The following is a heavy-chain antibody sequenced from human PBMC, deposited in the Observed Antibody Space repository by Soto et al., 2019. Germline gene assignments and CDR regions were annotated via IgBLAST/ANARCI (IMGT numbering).Heavy chain of an antibody. CDR2: ISTTSTYI. CDR3: ARKGSGEYGGMDV. J-gene: IGHJ6*02. CDR1: GFTFTSYT. V-gene: IGHV3-21*01. Sequence: GGSLRLSCAASGFTFTSYTFNWVRQAPGKGLEWVSCISTTSTYIYYADSVKGRFTFSRDNTKNSLYLHMNSLRVEDTAVYYCARKGSGEYGGMDVWGQGTMVTVSS. D-gene: IGHD4-17*01.